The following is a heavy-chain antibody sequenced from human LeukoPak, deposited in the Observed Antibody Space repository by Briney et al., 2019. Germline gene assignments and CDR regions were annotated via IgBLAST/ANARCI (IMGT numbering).Heavy chain of an antibody. J-gene: IGHJ4*02. CDR1: GCTFSSYW. V-gene: IGHV3-7*01. D-gene: IGHD3-22*01. CDR2: IKEDGSET. CDR3: ARAMIVVATYYFDY. Sequence: PGGSLRLSCAASGCTFSSYWMSWVRQAPGKGLEWVANIKEDGSETYYVDSVRGRFTISRDNAKNSLYLQMNSLRAEDTAVYYCARAMIVVATYYFDYWGQGTLVTVSS.